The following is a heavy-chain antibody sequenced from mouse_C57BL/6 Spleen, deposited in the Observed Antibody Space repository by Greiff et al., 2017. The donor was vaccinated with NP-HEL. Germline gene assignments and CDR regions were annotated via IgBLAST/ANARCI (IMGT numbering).Heavy chain of an antibody. V-gene: IGHV1-50*01. J-gene: IGHJ2*01. D-gene: IGHD1-1*01. CDR3: ARSNYYGSSHGGDY. CDR1: GYTFTSYW. Sequence: VQLQQPGAELVKPGASVKLSCKASGYTFTSYWMQWVKQRPGKGLEWIGEIDPSDSYTNYNQKFKGKATMTVDTSSSTAYMQLSSLTSEDSAVYYCARSNYYGSSHGGDYWGQGTTLTVSS. CDR2: IDPSDSYT.